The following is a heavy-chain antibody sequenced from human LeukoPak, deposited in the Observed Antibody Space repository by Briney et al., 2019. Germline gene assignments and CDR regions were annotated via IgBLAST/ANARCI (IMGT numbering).Heavy chain of an antibody. CDR2: IYYSGST. CDR1: GGSISSYY. J-gene: IGHJ3*02. CDR3: AKTEQWLDDAFDI. V-gene: IGHV4-59*01. D-gene: IGHD6-19*01. Sequence: SETLSLTCTVSGGSISSYYWSWIRQPPGKGLEWIGYIYYSGSTNYNPSLKSRVTISVDTSKNQFSLKLSSVTAADTAVYYCAKTEQWLDDAFDIWGQGTMVTVSS.